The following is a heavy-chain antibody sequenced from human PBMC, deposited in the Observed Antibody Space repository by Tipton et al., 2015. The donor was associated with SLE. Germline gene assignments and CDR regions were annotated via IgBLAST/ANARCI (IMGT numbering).Heavy chain of an antibody. D-gene: IGHD3-16*01. CDR3: AKEGGVTSDY. J-gene: IGHJ4*02. V-gene: IGHV4-59*01. CDR1: GGSISSYY. CDR2: IYYSGST. Sequence: TLSLTCTVSGGSISSYYWSWIRQPPGKGLEWIGYIYYSGSTNYNPSLKSRVTISVDTSKNQFSLKLSSVTAADTAVYYCAKEGGVTSDYWGQGTLVTVSS.